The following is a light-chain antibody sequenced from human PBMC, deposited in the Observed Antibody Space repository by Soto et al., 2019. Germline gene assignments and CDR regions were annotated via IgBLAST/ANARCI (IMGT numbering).Light chain of an antibody. J-gene: IGLJ1*01. V-gene: IGLV1-40*01. CDR3: QSYDSSLSGRYV. Sequence: QSVLTQPPSLSGAPGQRVTISCTGSSSNIGAGYDVHWYQQLPGTAPKLLIYGNSNRPSGVPDRLSGSKSGTSASLAITGLQAEDEADYYCQSYDSSLSGRYVFGTGTKVT. CDR1: SSNIGAGYD. CDR2: GNS.